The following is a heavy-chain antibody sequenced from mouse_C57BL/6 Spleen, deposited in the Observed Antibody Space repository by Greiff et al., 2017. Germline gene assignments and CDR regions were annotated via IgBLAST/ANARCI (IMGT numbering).Heavy chain of an antibody. CDR2: IDPETGGT. J-gene: IGHJ3*01. CDR3: TRGVNYDGYYTWFAY. CDR1: GYTFTDYE. V-gene: IGHV1-15*01. Sequence: SGAELVRPGASVTLSCKASGYTFTDYEMHWVKQTPVHGLEWIGAIDPETGGTAYNQKFKGKAILTADKSSSTAYRELRSLTSEDSAVYYCTRGVNYDGYYTWFAYWGQGTLVTVSA. D-gene: IGHD2-3*01.